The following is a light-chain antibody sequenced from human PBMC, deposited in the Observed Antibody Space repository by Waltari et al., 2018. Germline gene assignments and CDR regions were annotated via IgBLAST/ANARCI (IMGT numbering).Light chain of an antibody. Sequence: EIVLTQSPATLSLSPGDTGTLSCRASQDISTDLAWYQHRPGQAPRLLMYVVFNRATGIPPRCSGSGSGTDFTLTISGLEPEDLAVSFCQQRSLWPRTFGPGTKVEI. CDR3: QQRSLWPRT. V-gene: IGKV3-11*01. CDR1: QDISTD. J-gene: IGKJ1*01. CDR2: VVF.